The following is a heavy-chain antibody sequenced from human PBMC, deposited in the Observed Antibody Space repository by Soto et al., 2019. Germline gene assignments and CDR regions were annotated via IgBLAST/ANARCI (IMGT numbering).Heavy chain of an antibody. CDR2: ISAYNGNT. V-gene: IGHV1-18*01. D-gene: IGHD3-9*01. CDR3: ARDTRRYYDILTGYSGFDY. Sequence: QVQLVQSGAEVKKPGASVKVSCKASGYTFTSYGISWVRQAPGQGLEWMGWISAYNGNTNYAQKLQDRVTMTTDTSTSTAYMELRSLRSDDTAVYYCARDTRRYYDILTGYSGFDYWGQGTLVTVSS. J-gene: IGHJ4*02. CDR1: GYTFTSYG.